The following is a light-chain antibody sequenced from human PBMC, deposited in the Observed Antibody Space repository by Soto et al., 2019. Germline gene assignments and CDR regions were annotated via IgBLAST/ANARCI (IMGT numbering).Light chain of an antibody. V-gene: IGKV3-20*01. CDR2: GAS. Sequence: EIVSTQSPGTLSLSPGERATLSCRASQSVSSNYLAWYQQKPGQAPRLLIYGASSRATGIPDRFSGSGSGTDFTLTISRLEPEDFVVYYCQQYGSSPYTFGQGTKLEIK. J-gene: IGKJ2*01. CDR1: QSVSSNY. CDR3: QQYGSSPYT.